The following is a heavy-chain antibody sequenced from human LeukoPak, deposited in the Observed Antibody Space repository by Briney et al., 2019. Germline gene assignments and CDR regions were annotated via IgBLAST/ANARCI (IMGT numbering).Heavy chain of an antibody. CDR3: AKAPGLLDFDY. V-gene: IGHV3-23*01. CDR2: ISVSGGTT. CDR1: GFTFTNYA. Sequence: GGSLRLSCAASGFTFTNYAMNWVRQAPGKGLEWVSTISVSGGTTYYADSVKGRFTISRDNSKNTLYLQMNSLRAEDTAAYYCAKAPGLLDFDYWGQGALVTVSS. D-gene: IGHD2-15*01. J-gene: IGHJ4*02.